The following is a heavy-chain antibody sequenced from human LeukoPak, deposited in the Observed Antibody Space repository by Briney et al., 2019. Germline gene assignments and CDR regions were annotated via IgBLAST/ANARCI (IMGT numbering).Heavy chain of an antibody. Sequence: GASVKVSCKASGYTFTSYGISWVRQAPGQGLEWMGWISAYNGNTNYAQKLQGRVTMTTDTSTSTAYMELRSLRSDDTAVYYCARPPPGYYFFWGGLFYSNVWDVGGKGPT. CDR3: ARPPPGYYFFWGGLFYSNVWDV. CDR1: GYTFTSYG. D-gene: IGHD3-3*01. J-gene: IGHJ6*03. V-gene: IGHV1-18*01. CDR2: ISAYNGNT.